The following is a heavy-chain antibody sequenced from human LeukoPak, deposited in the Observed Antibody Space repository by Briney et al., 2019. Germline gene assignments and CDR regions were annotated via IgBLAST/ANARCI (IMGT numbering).Heavy chain of an antibody. CDR1: GGTFSSYA. CDR3: AREPGYCSSTSCRTFDY. Sequence: SVKVSCKASGGTFSSYAISWVRQAPGQGLEWMGRIIPILGIANYAQKFQGRVTITADKSTSTAYMELSSLRPEDTAVYYCAREPGYCSSTSCRTFDYWGQGTLVTVSS. D-gene: IGHD2-2*03. V-gene: IGHV1-69*04. J-gene: IGHJ4*02. CDR2: IIPILGIA.